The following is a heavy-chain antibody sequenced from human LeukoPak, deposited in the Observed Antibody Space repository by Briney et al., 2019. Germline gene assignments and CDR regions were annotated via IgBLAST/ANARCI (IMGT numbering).Heavy chain of an antibody. CDR1: GGSFSGYY. V-gene: IGHV4-59*01. D-gene: IGHD1-26*01. J-gene: IGHJ4*02. Sequence: SETLSLTCAVYGGSFSGYYWSWIRQPPGKGLEWIGYIYYSGSTNYNPSLKSRVTISVDTSKNQFSLKLSSVTAADTAVYYCARVLEYSGSYYDYWGQGTLVTVSS. CDR3: ARVLEYSGSYYDY. CDR2: IYYSGST.